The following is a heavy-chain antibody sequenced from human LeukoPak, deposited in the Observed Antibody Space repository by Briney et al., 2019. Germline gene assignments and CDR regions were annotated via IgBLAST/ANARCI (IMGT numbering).Heavy chain of an antibody. Sequence: ASVKVSCKTSGYTFTDYDMHWVRQAPGQGLEWMGWINPNSGGTNYAQKFQGRVTMTRDTSISTAYMELSRLRSDDTAVYYCARGDFWSGYWKYYFDYWGQGTLVTVSS. CDR1: GYTFTDYD. CDR2: INPNSGGT. CDR3: ARGDFWSGYWKYYFDY. D-gene: IGHD3-3*01. J-gene: IGHJ4*02. V-gene: IGHV1-2*02.